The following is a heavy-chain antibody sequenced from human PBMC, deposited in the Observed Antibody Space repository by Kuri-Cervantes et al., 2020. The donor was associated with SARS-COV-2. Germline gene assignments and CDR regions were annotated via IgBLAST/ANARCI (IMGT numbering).Heavy chain of an antibody. CDR1: GYTFTGYY. Sequence: ASVKVSCKASGYTFTGYYMHWVRQAPGQGLEWMGWINPNSGGTNYAQKFQGRVTMTRDTSISTAYMELSRLRSDDTAVYHCARVGIYDYSNYRPFDYWGQGTLVTVSS. V-gene: IGHV1-2*02. CDR3: ARVGIYDYSNYRPFDY. D-gene: IGHD4-11*01. J-gene: IGHJ4*02. CDR2: INPNSGGT.